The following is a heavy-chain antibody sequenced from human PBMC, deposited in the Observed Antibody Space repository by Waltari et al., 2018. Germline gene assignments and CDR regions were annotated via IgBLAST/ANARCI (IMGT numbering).Heavy chain of an antibody. CDR3: ARIIAAAGTYFDY. CDR2: IYYSGST. Sequence: QLQLQESGPGLVKPSETLSLTCTVSGGSISSSSYYWGWIRQPPGKGLEWIGSIYYSGSTYYNPSLKSRVTISVDTSKNQFSLKLSSVTAADTAVYYCARIIAAAGTYFDYWGQGTLVTVSS. CDR1: GGSISSSSYY. D-gene: IGHD6-13*01. V-gene: IGHV4-39*07. J-gene: IGHJ4*02.